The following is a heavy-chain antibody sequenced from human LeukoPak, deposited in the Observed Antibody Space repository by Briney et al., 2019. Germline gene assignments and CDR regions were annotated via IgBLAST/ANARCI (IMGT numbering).Heavy chain of an antibody. J-gene: IGHJ3*02. V-gene: IGHV4-39*01. D-gene: IGHD3-22*01. CDR1: GGSISSSSYY. CDR3: ARVALFYYDSSGYYYRNAFDI. Sequence: SEALSLTCTVSGGSISSSSYYWGWIRQPPGKGLEWIGSIYYSGSTYYNPSLKSRVTISVDTSKNQFSLKLSSVTAADTAVYYCARVALFYYDSSGYYYRNAFDIWGQGTMVTVSS. CDR2: IYYSGST.